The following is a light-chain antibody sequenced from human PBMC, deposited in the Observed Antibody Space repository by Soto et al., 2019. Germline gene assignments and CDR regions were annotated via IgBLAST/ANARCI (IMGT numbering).Light chain of an antibody. CDR1: QSVSSN. Sequence: DIVMTQHPATLSVSPGERAPLSCRASQSVSSNLAWYQQKPGQAPRLLIYGASTRATGIPARFSGSGSGTEFTLTISSLQSEDFAVYYCQQYNNWPPWTFGQGTKVDIK. CDR3: QQYNNWPPWT. V-gene: IGKV3-15*01. CDR2: GAS. J-gene: IGKJ1*01.